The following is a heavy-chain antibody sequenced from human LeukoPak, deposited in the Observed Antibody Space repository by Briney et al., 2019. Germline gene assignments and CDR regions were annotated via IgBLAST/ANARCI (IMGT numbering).Heavy chain of an antibody. CDR2: VDPEDGET. Sequence: ASVKVSSKVSGYTFTDYYMHWVHQAPGKGLEWMGLVDPEDGETIYAEKFQGRVTITADTSTDTAYMELSSLRSEDTAVYYCATNRYGSGVFAADYMDVWGKGTTVTVSS. CDR1: GYTFTDYY. CDR3: ATNRYGSGVFAADYMDV. J-gene: IGHJ6*03. D-gene: IGHD3-10*01. V-gene: IGHV1-69-2*01.